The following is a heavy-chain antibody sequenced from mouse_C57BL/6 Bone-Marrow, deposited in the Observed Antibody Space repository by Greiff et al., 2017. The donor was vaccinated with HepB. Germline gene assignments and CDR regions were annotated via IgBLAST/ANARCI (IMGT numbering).Heavy chain of an antibody. Sequence: QVQLQQPGTELVKPGASVKLSCKASGYTFTSYWMHWVKQRPGQGLEWIGNINPSNGGTNYNEKFKSKATLTVDKSSSTAYMQLSSLTSEDSAVYYFARGGVNYYGSSHWYFDVWGTGTTVTVSS. D-gene: IGHD1-1*01. V-gene: IGHV1-53*01. CDR1: GYTFTSYW. CDR2: INPSNGGT. J-gene: IGHJ1*03. CDR3: ARGGVNYYGSSHWYFDV.